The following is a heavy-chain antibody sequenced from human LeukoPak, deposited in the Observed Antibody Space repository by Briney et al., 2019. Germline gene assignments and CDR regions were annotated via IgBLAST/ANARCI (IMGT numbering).Heavy chain of an antibody. Sequence: PGGSLRLSCAASGFSFSSYWMSWVRQAPGKGLEWVANIKQDGSEKYYVDSVKGRFTISRDNDKNSVYLQMNSLRAEDTAVYYCARDGQYYDFWSGYYYYYYMDVWGKGTTVTVSS. V-gene: IGHV3-7*01. D-gene: IGHD3-3*01. CDR2: IKQDGSEK. J-gene: IGHJ6*03. CDR1: GFSFSSYW. CDR3: ARDGQYYDFWSGYYYYYYMDV.